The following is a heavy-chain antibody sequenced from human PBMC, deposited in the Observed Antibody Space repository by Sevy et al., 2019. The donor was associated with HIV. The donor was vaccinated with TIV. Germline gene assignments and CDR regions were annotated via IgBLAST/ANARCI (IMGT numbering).Heavy chain of an antibody. CDR3: ACHYYDSTGYYFPLDY. V-gene: IGHV3-30*04. D-gene: IGHD3-22*01. CDR2: ISDDGNNK. J-gene: IGHJ4*02. CDR1: GFTFSTYA. Sequence: GGSLRLSCAASGFTFSTYAMYWVRQAPGKGLEWVAVISDDGNNKDYADSVKGRLTFSRDNSKNTLYLQMNSLRADDTAVYYCACHYYDSTGYYFPLDYWGQGTLVTVSS.